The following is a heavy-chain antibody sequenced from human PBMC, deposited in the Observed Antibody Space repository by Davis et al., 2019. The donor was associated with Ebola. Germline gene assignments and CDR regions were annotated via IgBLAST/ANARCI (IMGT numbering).Heavy chain of an antibody. V-gene: IGHV3-48*02. D-gene: IGHD3-3*01. CDR3: ARVPRFPPRGMDV. CDR2: ISSSSSTI. CDR1: VITFSSYA. Sequence: GESLKISCTDSVITFSSYAMSWVRQAPGKGLEWVSYISSSSSTIYYADSVKGRFTISRDNAKNSLYLQMNSLRDEDTAVYYCARVPRFPPRGMDVWGQGTTVTVSS. J-gene: IGHJ6*02.